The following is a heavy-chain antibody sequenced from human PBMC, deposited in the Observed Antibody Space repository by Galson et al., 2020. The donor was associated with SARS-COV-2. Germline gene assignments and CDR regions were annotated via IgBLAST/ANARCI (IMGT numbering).Heavy chain of an antibody. CDR3: ARWHDILTDSHS. CDR2: IDPSDSYT. CDR1: GYSFTTYW. J-gene: IGHJ4*02. Sequence: HGESLKISCKASGYSFTTYWVDWVRQLPGRGLEWMGTIDPSDSYTKYSPAFQGHVTISADKSINTAYLQWSSLKVSDTAVYYCARWHDILTDSHSWGQGTPVTVSP. V-gene: IGHV5-10-1*01. D-gene: IGHD3-9*01.